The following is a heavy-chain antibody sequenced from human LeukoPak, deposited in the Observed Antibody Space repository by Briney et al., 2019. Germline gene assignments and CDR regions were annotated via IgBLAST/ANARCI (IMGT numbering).Heavy chain of an antibody. V-gene: IGHV3-53*01. J-gene: IGHJ4*02. CDR1: GFTVSSNY. CDR2: IYSGGST. Sequence: SGGSPRLSCAASGFTVSSNYMSWVRQAPGKGLEWVSVIYSGGSTYYADSVKGRFTISRDNSKNTLYLQMNSLRAEDTAVYYCAKGILSLFDYWGQGTLVTVSS. CDR3: AKGILSLFDY. D-gene: IGHD2/OR15-2a*01.